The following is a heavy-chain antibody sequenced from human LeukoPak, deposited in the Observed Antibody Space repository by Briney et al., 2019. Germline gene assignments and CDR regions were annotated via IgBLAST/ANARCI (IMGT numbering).Heavy chain of an antibody. CDR2: IIPIFGTA. Sequence: GASVKVSCKASGGTFSSYAISWVRQAPGQGLDWMGGIIPIFGTANYAQKCQSRVTITPDESTSTAYMELSSLRPEDTAVYYCARDCAYYYGSGSYYNTNWFDPWGQGTLVTVSS. CDR1: GGTFSSYA. D-gene: IGHD3-10*01. CDR3: ARDCAYYYGSGSYYNTNWFDP. J-gene: IGHJ5*02. V-gene: IGHV1-69*01.